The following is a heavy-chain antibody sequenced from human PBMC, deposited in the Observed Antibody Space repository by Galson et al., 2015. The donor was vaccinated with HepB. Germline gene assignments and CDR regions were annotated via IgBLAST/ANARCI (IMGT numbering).Heavy chain of an antibody. CDR2: INPNSGGT. V-gene: IGHV1-2*06. CDR1: GYTFTGYY. D-gene: IGHD3-22*01. Sequence: SVKVSCKASGYTFTGYYMHWVRQAPGQGLEWMGRINPNSGGTNYAQKFQGRVTMTRDTSISTAYMELSRLRSDDTAVYYCARDNYYDSSGYYFDYWGQGTLVTVSS. CDR3: ARDNYYDSSGYYFDY. J-gene: IGHJ4*02.